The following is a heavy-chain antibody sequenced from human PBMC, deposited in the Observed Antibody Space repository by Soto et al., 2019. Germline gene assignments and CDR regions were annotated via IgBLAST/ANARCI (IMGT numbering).Heavy chain of an antibody. D-gene: IGHD6-6*01. CDR1: GFTFSNAW. CDR2: IKSKTDGGTT. V-gene: IGHV3-15*01. CDR3: TTGSTSTNNY. Sequence: EVQLVESGGGLVIPGGSLRLSCAASGFTFSNAWLSWVRQAPGKGLEWVGRIKSKTDGGTTDDTAPVKGRFTISREESKNTLYLQMNSLKIGDTAVYYCTTGSTSTNNYWGQGTLVTVSS. J-gene: IGHJ4*02.